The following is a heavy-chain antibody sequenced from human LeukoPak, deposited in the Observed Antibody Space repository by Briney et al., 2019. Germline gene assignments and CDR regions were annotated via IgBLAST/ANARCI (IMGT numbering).Heavy chain of an antibody. V-gene: IGHV4-39*01. J-gene: IGHJ3*02. Sequence: SETLSLTCTVSGGCISSSSYFWGWIRQSPGKGLEWIGSIYYSGSTYYNPSLKSRVTISVDTSKNQFSLKLSSVTAADTAVYYCARLSHLGAYAIWGQGTMVTVSS. CDR2: IYYSGST. CDR1: GGCISSSSYF. D-gene: IGHD7-27*01. CDR3: ARLSHLGAYAI.